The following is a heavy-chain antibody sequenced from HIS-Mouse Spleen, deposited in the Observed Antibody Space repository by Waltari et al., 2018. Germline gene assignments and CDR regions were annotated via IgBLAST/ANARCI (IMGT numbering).Heavy chain of an antibody. J-gene: IGHJ2*01. CDR3: AREIPYSSSWYDWYFDL. CDR1: GGPISRRSYS. CDR2: IYYSGST. D-gene: IGHD6-13*01. V-gene: IGHV4-39*07. Sequence: QLQLQESGPGLVKPSETLSLTCTVSGGPISRRSYSWGWIRHPPGKGLEWIGSIYYSGSTYYNPSLKSRVTISVDTSKNQFSLKLSSVTAADTAVYYCAREIPYSSSWYDWYFDLWGRGTLVTVSS.